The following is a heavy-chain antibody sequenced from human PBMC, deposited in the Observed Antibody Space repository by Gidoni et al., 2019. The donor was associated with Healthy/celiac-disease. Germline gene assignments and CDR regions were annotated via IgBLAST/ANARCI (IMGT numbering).Heavy chain of an antibody. Sequence: EVQLLESGGGLVQPGGSLRLSCAASGFTFSSYAMSWVRKAPGEGLEWVSAISGSGGSTYYADSVKGRFTISRDNSKNTLYLQMNSLRAEDTAVYYCAKAVTYSQLLWGGPAYYYYGMDVWGQGTTVTVSS. V-gene: IGHV3-23*01. CDR2: ISGSGGST. CDR3: AKAVTYSQLLWGGPAYYYYGMDV. D-gene: IGHD2-2*01. J-gene: IGHJ6*02. CDR1: GFTFSSYA.